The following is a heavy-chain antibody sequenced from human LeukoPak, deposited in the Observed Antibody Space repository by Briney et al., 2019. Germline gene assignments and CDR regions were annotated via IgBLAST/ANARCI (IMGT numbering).Heavy chain of an antibody. CDR3: ARGRIVVVVAAPVGY. D-gene: IGHD2-15*01. Sequence: GRSLRLSCAASGFTFSSYAMHWVRQAPGKGLEWVAVISYDGSNKYYADSVKGRFTISRDNSKNTLYLQMNNLRAEDTAVYYCARGRIVVVVAAPVGYWGQGTLVTVSS. J-gene: IGHJ4*02. CDR1: GFTFSSYA. V-gene: IGHV3-30*04. CDR2: ISYDGSNK.